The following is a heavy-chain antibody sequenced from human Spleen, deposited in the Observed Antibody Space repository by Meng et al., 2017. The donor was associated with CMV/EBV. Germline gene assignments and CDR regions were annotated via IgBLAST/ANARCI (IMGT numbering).Heavy chain of an antibody. CDR1: GFTFSYYA. CDR3: ARDWGISLANFDY. CDR2: ISSDGGRT. J-gene: IGHJ4*02. Sequence: EASGFTFSYYAMHWVRQAPGKGLEHVSFISSDGGRTYYADSVKGRFSISRDNSKNTLFLQMGSLRAEDMAVYYCARDWGISLANFDYWGQGTLVTVSS. V-gene: IGHV3-64*02. D-gene: IGHD3-16*01.